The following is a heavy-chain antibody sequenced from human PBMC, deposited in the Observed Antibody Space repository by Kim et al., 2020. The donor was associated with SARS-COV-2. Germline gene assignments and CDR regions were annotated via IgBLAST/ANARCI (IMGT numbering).Heavy chain of an antibody. V-gene: IGHV4-59*01. CDR1: GGSISSYY. J-gene: IGHJ6*02. Sequence: SETLSLTCTVSGGSISSYYWSWIRQPPGKGLEWIGYIYYSGSTNYNPSLKSRVTISVDTSKNQFSLKLSSVTAADTAVYYCARDGGYSYGYYYYGMDVWGQGTTVTVSS. CDR3: ARDGGYSYGYYYYGMDV. D-gene: IGHD5-18*01. CDR2: IYYSGST.